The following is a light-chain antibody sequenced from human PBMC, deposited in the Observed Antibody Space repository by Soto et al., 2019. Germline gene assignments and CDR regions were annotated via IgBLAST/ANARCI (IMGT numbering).Light chain of an antibody. CDR1: QSVSSN. CDR2: AAS. CDR3: QQYGRSPPT. Sequence: EIVLTQSPGTLSLSPGERATLSCRASQSVSSNLAWYQKKPGQAPRLLIYAASTRATGIPARFSGSGSGTEFTLTISRLEPEDFAVYHCQQYGRSPPTFGHGTKVDIK. V-gene: IGKV3-20*01. J-gene: IGKJ1*01.